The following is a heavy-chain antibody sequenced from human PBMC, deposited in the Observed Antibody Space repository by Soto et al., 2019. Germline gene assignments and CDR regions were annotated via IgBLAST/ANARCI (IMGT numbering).Heavy chain of an antibody. J-gene: IGHJ6*02. CDR1: GYSFSIFW. D-gene: IGHD5-18*01. Sequence: GESLKISCKGSGYSFSIFWIGWVRQMPGKGLEWMGVIYPADSDTRYSPSFEGQVTISADKSISTAYLQWSSLKASDTAMYYCARRGYSYAHYYYFGMDVWGQGTTVTVSS. CDR2: IYPADSDT. CDR3: ARRGYSYAHYYYFGMDV. V-gene: IGHV5-51*01.